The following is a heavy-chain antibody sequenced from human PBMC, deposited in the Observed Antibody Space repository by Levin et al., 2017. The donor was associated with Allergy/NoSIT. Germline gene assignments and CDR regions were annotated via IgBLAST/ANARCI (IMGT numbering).Heavy chain of an antibody. CDR2: ISGSGGST. CDR3: AKEPTGYCSGGSCYSGYFDY. V-gene: IGHV3-23*01. D-gene: IGHD2-15*01. J-gene: IGHJ4*02. Sequence: GGSLRLSCAASGFTFSSYAMSWVRQAPGKGLEWVSAISGSGGSTYYADSVKGRFTISRDNSKNTLYLQMNSLRAEDTAVYYCAKEPTGYCSGGSCYSGYFDYWGQGTLVTVSS. CDR1: GFTFSSYA.